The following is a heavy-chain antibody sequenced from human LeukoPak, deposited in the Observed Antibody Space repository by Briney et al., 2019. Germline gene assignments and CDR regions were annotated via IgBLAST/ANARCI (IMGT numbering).Heavy chain of an antibody. D-gene: IGHD1-26*01. J-gene: IGHJ3*02. CDR2: IYYSGST. Sequence: PSETLSLTCTVSGGSISSSSYYWGWIRQPPGKGLEWIGSIYYSGSTYYNPSLKSRVTISIDTSKNQFSLKLSSVTAADTAVYYCARGRYSGSYPADAFDIWGQGTMVTVSS. CDR1: GGSISSSSYY. CDR3: ARGRYSGSYPADAFDI. V-gene: IGHV4-39*07.